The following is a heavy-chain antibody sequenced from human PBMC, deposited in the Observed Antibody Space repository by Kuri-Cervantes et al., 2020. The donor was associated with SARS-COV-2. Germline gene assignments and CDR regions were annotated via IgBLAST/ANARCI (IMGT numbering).Heavy chain of an antibody. Sequence: GSLRLSCTVSGGSISSSSYYWGWIRQPPGKGLEWIGSIYYSGSTYYNPSLKSRVTISVDTSKNQFSLKLSSVTAADTAVYYCATRIAARPVGLEGYDWYFDLWGRGTLVTVSS. CDR2: IYYSGST. V-gene: IGHV4-39*01. CDR3: ATRIAARPVGLEGYDWYFDL. CDR1: GGSISSSSYY. D-gene: IGHD6-6*01. J-gene: IGHJ2*01.